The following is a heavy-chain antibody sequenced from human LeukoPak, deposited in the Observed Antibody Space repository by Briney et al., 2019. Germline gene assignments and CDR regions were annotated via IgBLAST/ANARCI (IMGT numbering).Heavy chain of an antibody. Sequence: PSETLSLTCTVSGGSISSGGYYWSWIRQPPGKGLEWIGYIYHSGSTYYNPSLKSRVTISVDRSKNQFSLKLSSVTAADTAVYYCARGPWFDPWGQGTLVTVSS. J-gene: IGHJ5*02. V-gene: IGHV4-30-2*01. CDR3: ARGPWFDP. CDR1: GGSISSGGYY. CDR2: IYHSGST.